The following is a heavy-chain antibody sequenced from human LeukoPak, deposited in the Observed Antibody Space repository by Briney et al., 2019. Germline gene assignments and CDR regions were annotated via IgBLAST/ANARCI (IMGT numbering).Heavy chain of an antibody. CDR1: GGTFSSYA. V-gene: IGHV1-69*05. D-gene: IGHD4-17*01. Sequence: GSSVKVSCKASGGTFSSYAISWVRQAPGQGLEWMGGIIPIFGTANYAQKFQGRVTITTDESTSTAYMELSSLRSEDTAVYYCARASSIGYGDYGHYYHMDVWGKGTTVTVSS. CDR2: IIPIFGTA. J-gene: IGHJ6*03. CDR3: ARASSIGYGDYGHYYHMDV.